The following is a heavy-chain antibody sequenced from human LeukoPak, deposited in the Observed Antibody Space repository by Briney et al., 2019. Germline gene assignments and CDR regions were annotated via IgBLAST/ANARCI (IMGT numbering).Heavy chain of an antibody. J-gene: IGHJ4*02. CDR2: ISYDGSNK. V-gene: IGHV3-30-3*01. D-gene: IGHD2-15*01. Sequence: PGGSLRLSCAASGFTVSYNYMSWVRQAPGKGLEWVAVISYDGSNKYYADSVKGRFTISRDNSKNTLYLQMNSLRAEDTAVYYCARGYCSGGSCPQPFDYWGQGTLVTVSS. CDR3: ARGYCSGGSCPQPFDY. CDR1: GFTVSYNY.